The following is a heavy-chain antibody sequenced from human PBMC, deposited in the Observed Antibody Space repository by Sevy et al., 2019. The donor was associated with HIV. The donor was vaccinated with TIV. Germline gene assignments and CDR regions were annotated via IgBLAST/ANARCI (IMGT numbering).Heavy chain of an antibody. V-gene: IGHV3-23*01. Sequence: GSLRLSCAASGFTFSDYAMSWVRQAPGEGLEWVSGISGSGDNTYYADSVKGRFTISRDNSKTTLYLQMNSLRAEDTAVYYCAKRGYYDRSGYGPFSYWGQGTQVTVSS. D-gene: IGHD3-22*01. J-gene: IGHJ4*02. CDR2: ISGSGDNT. CDR3: AKRGYYDRSGYGPFSY. CDR1: GFTFSDYA.